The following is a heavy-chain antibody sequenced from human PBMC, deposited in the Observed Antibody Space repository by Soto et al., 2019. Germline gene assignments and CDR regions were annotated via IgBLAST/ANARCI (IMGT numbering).Heavy chain of an antibody. CDR3: TKGYTTSCFVHFDY. D-gene: IGHD2-2*01. V-gene: IGHV3-9*01. Sequence: EVQLVESGGGLVQPGRSLRLSCAASSFTFGDYAMHWVRQTPGKGLEWVSCISWDSGNIVYVDSVEGRFTISRDNAKNSLFLQMNSLRPEDTAFYYCTKGYTTSCFVHFDYWGQGALVTVSS. J-gene: IGHJ4*02. CDR2: ISWDSGNI. CDR1: SFTFGDYA.